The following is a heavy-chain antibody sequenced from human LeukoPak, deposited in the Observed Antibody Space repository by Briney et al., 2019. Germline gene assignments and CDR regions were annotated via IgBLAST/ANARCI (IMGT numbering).Heavy chain of an antibody. CDR3: ASASSHRIAAGGDY. CDR2: INSGGSSR. V-gene: IGHV3-74*01. J-gene: IGHJ4*02. Sequence: GGSLRLSCAASGFAFSNYWMHWVRQAPGKGLVWVSRINSGGSSRNYADSVKGRFTISRDNAKNTLYLQMNSLRAEDTAVYYCASASSHRIAAGGDYWGQGTLVTVSS. D-gene: IGHD6-13*01. CDR1: GFAFSNYW.